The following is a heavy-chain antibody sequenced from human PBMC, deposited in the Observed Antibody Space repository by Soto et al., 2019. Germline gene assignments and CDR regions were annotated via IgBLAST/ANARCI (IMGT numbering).Heavy chain of an antibody. CDR3: ARGDATKVTVPTYYGMDV. J-gene: IGHJ6*02. D-gene: IGHD2-15*01. CDR2: IIPVFGTA. Sequence: QVQLVQSGAEVKKPGSSVKVSCKASGGTLSNYGVSWVRQAPGQGLEWMGGIIPVFGTANYAHKFEGRLTITADESTSTVCMDVSRLRSADPAVYYCARGDATKVTVPTYYGMDVWGQGTTVTVSS. CDR1: GGTLSNYG. V-gene: IGHV1-69*12.